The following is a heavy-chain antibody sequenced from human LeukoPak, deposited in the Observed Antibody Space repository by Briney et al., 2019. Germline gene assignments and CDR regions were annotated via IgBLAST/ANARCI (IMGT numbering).Heavy chain of an antibody. V-gene: IGHV4-34*01. D-gene: IGHD2-2*01. Sequence: SKTLSLTCAVYGGSFSGYYWSWIRQPPGKGLEWIGEINHSGSTNYNPSLKSRVTISVDTSKNQFSLKLSSVTAADTAVYYCATLGPAAPGGYYYYGMDVWGQGTTVTVSS. CDR2: INHSGST. J-gene: IGHJ6*02. CDR3: ATLGPAAPGGYYYYGMDV. CDR1: GGSFSGYY.